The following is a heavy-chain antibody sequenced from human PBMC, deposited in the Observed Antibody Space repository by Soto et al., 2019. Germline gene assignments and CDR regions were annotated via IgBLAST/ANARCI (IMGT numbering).Heavy chain of an antibody. CDR3: ARPKRSGYDRGDSYYHTRDV. Sequence: QLVQSGAEVKKSGSSVKVSCKASGGTSSNFVITWVRQVPGQGLEWLGGILPMFGAVKYAQKFQDRLTITAARSTNTAAMELGSLRGDDTAVYYCARPKRSGYDRGDSYYHTRDVWGHGTTVTVS. CDR2: ILPMFGAV. CDR1: GGTSSNFV. J-gene: IGHJ6*02. D-gene: IGHD3-3*01. V-gene: IGHV1-69*06.